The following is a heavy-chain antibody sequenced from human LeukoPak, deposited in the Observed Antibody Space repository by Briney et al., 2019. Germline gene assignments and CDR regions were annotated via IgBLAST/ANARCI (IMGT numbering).Heavy chain of an antibody. Sequence: ASVKVSCKASGGTFSSYAISWVRQAPGQGLEWMGGFDPEDGETIYAQKFQGRVTMTEDTSTDTAYMELSSLRSEDTAVYYCATGPPPDDRSSWYREDPTYYYYYYGMDVWGQGTTVTVSS. J-gene: IGHJ6*02. CDR1: GGTFSSYA. CDR2: FDPEDGET. V-gene: IGHV1-24*01. CDR3: ATGPPPDDRSSWYREDPTYYYYYYGMDV. D-gene: IGHD6-13*01.